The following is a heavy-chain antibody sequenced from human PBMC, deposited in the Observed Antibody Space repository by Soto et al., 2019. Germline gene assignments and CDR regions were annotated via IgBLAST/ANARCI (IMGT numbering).Heavy chain of an antibody. Sequence: QVQLVQSGAEVKKPGSSVKVSCKASGGTFSSYAISWVRQAPGQGLEWMGGSIPIFGTANYAQKFQGRVTITADESTSTAYMELSSLRSEDTAVYYCAVNCGGDYHPTYYFVYWGQGTLVTVSS. V-gene: IGHV1-69*12. CDR3: AVNCGGDYHPTYYFVY. D-gene: IGHD2-21*02. CDR1: GGTFSSYA. J-gene: IGHJ4*02. CDR2: SIPIFGTA.